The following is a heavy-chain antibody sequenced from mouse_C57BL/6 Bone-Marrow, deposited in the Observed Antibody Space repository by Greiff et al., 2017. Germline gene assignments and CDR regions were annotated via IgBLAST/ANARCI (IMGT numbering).Heavy chain of an antibody. CDR1: GYTFTSYW. CDR3: ARQGIYYDYDEYAMDY. CDR2: LDPSDSYT. D-gene: IGHD2-4*01. J-gene: IGHJ4*01. V-gene: IGHV1-50*01. Sequence: QVQLQQPGAELVKPGASVKLSCKASGYTFTSYWMQWVNQRPGQGLEWIGELDPSDSYTNYNQKFKGKATLTVDTSSSTAYMQLSSLTSEDSAVYYCARQGIYYDYDEYAMDYWGQGTSVTVSS.